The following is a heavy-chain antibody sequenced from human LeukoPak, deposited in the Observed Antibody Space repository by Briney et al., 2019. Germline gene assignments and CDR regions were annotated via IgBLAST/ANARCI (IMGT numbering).Heavy chain of an antibody. J-gene: IGHJ3*01. CDR1: GYKFTDYY. CDR2: INLNSGAT. D-gene: IGHD6-19*01. V-gene: IGHV1-2*02. CDR3: ARDLREQWLNLHDAFDV. Sequence: ASVKVSCKASGYKFTDYYMHWVRQAPGQGLEWLGWINLNSGATKYAQKFQGRVTMTRDTSLTTVNMDLSSLRSDDTAVFYCARDLREQWLNLHDAFDVWGQGTTITVSS.